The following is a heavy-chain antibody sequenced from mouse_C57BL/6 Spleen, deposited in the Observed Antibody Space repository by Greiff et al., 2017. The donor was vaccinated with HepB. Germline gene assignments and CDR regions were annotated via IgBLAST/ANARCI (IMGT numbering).Heavy chain of an antibody. V-gene: IGHV1-64*01. CDR1: GYTFTSYW. Sequence: QVQLQQPGAELVKPGASVKLSCKASGYTFTSYWMHWVKQRPGQGLEWIGMIHPNSGSTNYNEKFKSKATLTVDKSSSTAYMQLSSLTSEDSAVYYCARSDGYYDYAMDNWGQGTSVTVSS. CDR3: ARSDGYYDYAMDN. J-gene: IGHJ4*01. CDR2: IHPNSGST. D-gene: IGHD2-3*01.